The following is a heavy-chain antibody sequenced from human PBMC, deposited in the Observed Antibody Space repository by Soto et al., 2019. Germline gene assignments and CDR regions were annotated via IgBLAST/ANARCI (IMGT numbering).Heavy chain of an antibody. CDR1: GYTFTSYG. CDR3: AADVGGYIYGLGKY. V-gene: IGHV1-58*02. Sequence: ASVKVSCKASGYTFTSYGISWVRQAPGQGLEWIGWNVVGNSNTNYARGLQERVNITKDMSTSTAYMELSGLSSEDTAVYYCAADVGGYIYGLGKYWGQGTLVTVSS. CDR2: NVVGNSNT. J-gene: IGHJ4*02. D-gene: IGHD5-18*01.